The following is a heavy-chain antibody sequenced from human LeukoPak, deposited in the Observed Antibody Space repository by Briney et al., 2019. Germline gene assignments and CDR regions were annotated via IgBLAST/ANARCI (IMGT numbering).Heavy chain of an antibody. J-gene: IGHJ4*02. CDR2: VYSGGNT. V-gene: IGHV3-66*01. CDR3: ARSGAEGTSDY. D-gene: IGHD6-13*01. Sequence: PGGSLRLSCAASAFSLNAYNMNWVRQAPGKGLEWVSVVYSGGNTFYADSVKGRFTISRDNSKNTLYLQMNSLRGEDTAVYYCARSGAEGTSDYWGQGTLVTVSS. CDR1: AFSLNAYN.